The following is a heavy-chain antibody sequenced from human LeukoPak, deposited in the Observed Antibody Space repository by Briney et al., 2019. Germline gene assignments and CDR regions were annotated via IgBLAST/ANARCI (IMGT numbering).Heavy chain of an antibody. D-gene: IGHD3-16*02. CDR1: GFTFSSYS. J-gene: IGHJ4*02. Sequence: GGSLRLSCAASGFTFSSYSMNWVRQAPGKGLEWVSYISSSSSTIYYADSVEGRFTISRDNAKNSLYLQMNSLRDEDTAMYYCARDQYYDYVWGSYRYWSFDYWGQGTLVTVSS. V-gene: IGHV3-48*02. CDR2: ISSSSSTI. CDR3: ARDQYYDYVWGSYRYWSFDY.